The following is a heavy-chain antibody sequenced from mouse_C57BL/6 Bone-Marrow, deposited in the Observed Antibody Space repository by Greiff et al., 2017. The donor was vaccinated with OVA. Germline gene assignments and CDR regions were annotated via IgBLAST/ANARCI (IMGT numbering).Heavy chain of an antibody. Sequence: VKLQESGAELARPGASVKLSCKASGYTFTSYGISWVKQRTGQGLEWIGEIYPRSGNTYYNEKFKGKAILTADKSSSTAYMELRSLTSEDSAVYFCARSLVYWGQGTTLTVSS. CDR2: IYPRSGNT. CDR3: ARSLVY. CDR1: GYTFTSYG. D-gene: IGHD6-2*01. J-gene: IGHJ2*01. V-gene: IGHV1-81*01.